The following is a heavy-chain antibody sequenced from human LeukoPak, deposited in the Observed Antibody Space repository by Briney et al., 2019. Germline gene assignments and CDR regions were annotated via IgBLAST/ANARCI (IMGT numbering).Heavy chain of an antibody. CDR1: GGSINSYY. D-gene: IGHD2-2*01. V-gene: IGHV4-59*12. CDR3: AKDLERYCSSTSCSTRYYFGY. CDR2: FYYSGSI. J-gene: IGHJ4*02. Sequence: SETLSLTCTVSGGSINSYYWSWIRQPPGKGLEWIGYFYYSGSINYNPSLKSRVTISVDTSKNQFSLKLSSVTAADTAVYYCAKDLERYCSSTSCSTRYYFGYWGQGTLVTVSS.